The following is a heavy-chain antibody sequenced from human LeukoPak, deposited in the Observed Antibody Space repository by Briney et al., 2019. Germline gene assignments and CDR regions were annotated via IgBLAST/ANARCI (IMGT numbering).Heavy chain of an antibody. CDR3: ARDRYCTAGRGYVDY. Sequence: GGSLRLSCAASGFSFSSYWMNWVRQAPGKGLEWVANIKQDGSEKYYVDSVNGRFTISRDNAKNSLYLQMDSLRAEDTAVYYCARDRYCTAGRGYVDYWGQGTLVTVSS. J-gene: IGHJ4*02. V-gene: IGHV3-7*04. CDR2: IKQDGSEK. CDR1: GFSFSSYW. D-gene: IGHD2-8*02.